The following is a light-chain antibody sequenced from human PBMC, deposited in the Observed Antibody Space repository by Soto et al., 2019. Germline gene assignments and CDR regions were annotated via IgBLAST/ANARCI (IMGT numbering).Light chain of an antibody. Sequence: EIVLTQSPGTLSLSPGERATLSCRASQRVSSSYLAWYQQKPGQVTRLLIYGASSRATGIPDRFSGSGSGTNFTLTISRLEPEDFAVYYCQQYGSSFTFGPGTKVDIK. CDR3: QQYGSSFT. CDR1: QRVSSSY. V-gene: IGKV3-20*01. J-gene: IGKJ3*01. CDR2: GAS.